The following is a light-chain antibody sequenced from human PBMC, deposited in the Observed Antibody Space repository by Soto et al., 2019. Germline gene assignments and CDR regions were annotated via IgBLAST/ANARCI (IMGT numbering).Light chain of an antibody. Sequence: SYELTQPPSVSVSPGQTVSITCSGDKLGDKYACWYQQKPGQSPVLVIYQDNKRPSGIPERFSGSNSGNTANLTISGTQAMDEADYYCQAWDSSTAEVFGTGTKVTVL. V-gene: IGLV3-1*01. CDR1: KLGDKY. CDR2: QDN. CDR3: QAWDSSTAEV. J-gene: IGLJ1*01.